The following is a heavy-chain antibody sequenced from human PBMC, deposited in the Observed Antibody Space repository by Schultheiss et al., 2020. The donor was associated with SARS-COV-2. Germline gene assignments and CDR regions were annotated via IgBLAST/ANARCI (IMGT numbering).Heavy chain of an antibody. V-gene: IGHV4-59*01. Sequence: SETLSLTCTVSGGSISSYYWSWIRQPPGKGLEWIGYIYHSESTNYNPSLRSRGTISVDTSKNQFSLKLSSVTAADTAVYYCAREGGDYSGSFDFWGQGTLVTVSS. J-gene: IGHJ4*02. D-gene: IGHD1-26*01. CDR1: GGSISSYY. CDR2: IYHSEST. CDR3: AREGGDYSGSFDF.